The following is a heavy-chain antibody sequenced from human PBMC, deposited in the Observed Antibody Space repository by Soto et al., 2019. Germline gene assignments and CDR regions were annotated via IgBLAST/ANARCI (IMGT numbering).Heavy chain of an antibody. J-gene: IGHJ4*02. D-gene: IGHD1-26*01. CDR1: GGSTRNYY. V-gene: IGHV4-59*01. CDR2: VYYTGST. CDR3: ARTIHSGSFSQLDY. Sequence: SETLSLTCTVSGGSTRNYYWSWIRQPPGKGLEWTGYVYYTGSTNYIPSLESRVTISVDPSNRQFSLTLNSVTAADTAIYYCARTIHSGSFSQLDYWGQGIQVTVSS.